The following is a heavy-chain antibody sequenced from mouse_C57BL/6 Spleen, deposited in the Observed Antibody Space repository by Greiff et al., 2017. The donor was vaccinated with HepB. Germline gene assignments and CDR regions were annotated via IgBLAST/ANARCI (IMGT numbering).Heavy chain of an antibody. V-gene: IGHV6-3*01. J-gene: IGHJ3*01. Sequence: EVKLVESGGGLVQPGGSMKLSCVASGFTFSNYWMNWVRQSPEKGLEWVAQIRLKSDNYSTHYAESVKGRFTISRDDSKNSVYLQMNNLRAEDPGIYYCTATLFAYWGQGTLVTVSA. CDR3: TATLFAY. CDR1: GFTFSNYW. CDR2: IRLKSDNYST.